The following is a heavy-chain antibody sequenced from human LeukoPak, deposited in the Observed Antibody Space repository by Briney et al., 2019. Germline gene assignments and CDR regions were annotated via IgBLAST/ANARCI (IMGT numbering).Heavy chain of an antibody. CDR2: INHSGST. CDR1: GGSFSGYY. CDR3: ARYRRHWFDP. D-gene: IGHD3-16*02. Sequence: PSETLSLTCAVYGGSFSGYYWSWIRQPPGKGLEWIGEINHSGSTNYNPSLKSRVTISVDTSKNQFSLKLSSVTAADTAVYYCARYRRHWFDPWGQGTLVTVSS. J-gene: IGHJ5*02. V-gene: IGHV4-34*01.